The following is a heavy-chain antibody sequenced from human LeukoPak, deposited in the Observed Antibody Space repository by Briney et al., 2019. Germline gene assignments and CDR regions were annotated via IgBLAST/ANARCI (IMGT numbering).Heavy chain of an antibody. Sequence: GGSLRLSCAASGFTFSSYGMHWVRQAPGKGLEWVSAISGSGGSTYYADSVKGRFTISRDNSKNTLYLQMNSLRAEDTAVYYCAKGNRGVVTAIDYWGQGTLVTVSS. V-gene: IGHV3-23*01. J-gene: IGHJ4*02. CDR2: ISGSGGST. CDR1: GFTFSSYG. D-gene: IGHD2-21*02. CDR3: AKGNRGVVTAIDY.